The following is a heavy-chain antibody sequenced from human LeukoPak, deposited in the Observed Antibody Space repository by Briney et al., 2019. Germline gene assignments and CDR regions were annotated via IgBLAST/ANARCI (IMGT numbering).Heavy chain of an antibody. CDR1: GGSISSGDSY. V-gene: IGHV4-30-4*01. CDR3: AGVGLPLLWFGESPSDY. CDR2: IYYSGSS. D-gene: IGHD3-10*01. Sequence: SETLSLTCTVSGGSISSGDSYWSWIRQPPGKGLEWIGYIYYSGSSYYSPSLKSRVTISVDTSKNQFSLKLSSVTAADTAVYYCAGVGLPLLWFGESPSDYWGQGTLVTVSS. J-gene: IGHJ4*02.